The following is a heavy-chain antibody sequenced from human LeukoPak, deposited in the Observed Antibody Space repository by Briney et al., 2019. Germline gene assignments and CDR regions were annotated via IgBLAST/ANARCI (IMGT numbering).Heavy chain of an antibody. V-gene: IGHV3-48*03. CDR3: ARVSKDFDY. CDR1: GFTFSSYE. J-gene: IGHJ4*02. CDR2: ISSSGSTI. Sequence: PGGSLRLSCAASGFTFSSYEMNWARQAPGKGLEWVSYISSSGSTIYYADSVKGRFTISRDNAKNSLYLQMNSLRAEDTAVYYCARVSKDFDYWGQGTLVTVSS.